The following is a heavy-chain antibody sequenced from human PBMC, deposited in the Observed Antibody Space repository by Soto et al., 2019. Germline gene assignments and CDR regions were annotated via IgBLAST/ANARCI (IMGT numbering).Heavy chain of an antibody. CDR2: IYYSGST. D-gene: IGHD1-1*01. CDR1: GGSISSSSYY. CDR3: ARGGLERRYYYYGMDV. V-gene: IGHV4-39*01. Sequence: SETLSLTCTVSGGSISSSSYYWGWIRQPPGKGLEWIGSIYYSGSTYYNPSLKSRVTISVDTSKNQFSLKLSSVTAADTAVYYCARGGLERRYYYYGMDVWGQGTTVTVSS. J-gene: IGHJ6*02.